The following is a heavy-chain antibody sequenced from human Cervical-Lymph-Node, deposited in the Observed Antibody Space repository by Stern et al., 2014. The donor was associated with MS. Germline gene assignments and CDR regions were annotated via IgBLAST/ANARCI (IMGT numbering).Heavy chain of an antibody. V-gene: IGHV1-2*02. Sequence: QMQLVQSGAEVKEPGASVKVSCKASGYTFSDYYLHWVRQAPGQGLEWLGWLSPKSGGTNFAQKFQGRVTMTSDTSIATAYMELTRLRSDDTAVYYCARRVAAAGTHYYGLFGHWGQGTLVTVSS. CDR1: GYTFSDYY. D-gene: IGHD6-13*01. CDR3: ARRVAAAGTHYYGLFGH. J-gene: IGHJ4*02. CDR2: LSPKSGGT.